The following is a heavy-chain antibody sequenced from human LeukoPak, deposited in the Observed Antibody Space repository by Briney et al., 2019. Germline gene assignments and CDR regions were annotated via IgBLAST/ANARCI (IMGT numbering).Heavy chain of an antibody. CDR3: ARGHWEQDTSSYAY. Sequence: TSETLSLTCAVSGASITYGGYTWNWIRQPPGKGLEWIGYIYYSGTTFYNPSLKSRVTMSLESARNQLSLKLRSVTAADTAVYYCARGHWEQDTSSYAYWGQGSLVTVSS. D-gene: IGHD3-16*01. CDR1: GASITYGGYT. V-gene: IGHV4-30-4*07. CDR2: IYYSGTT. J-gene: IGHJ4*02.